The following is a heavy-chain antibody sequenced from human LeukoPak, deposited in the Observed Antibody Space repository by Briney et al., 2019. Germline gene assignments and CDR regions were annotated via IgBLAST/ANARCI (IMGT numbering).Heavy chain of an antibody. Sequence: PGGSLRLSCAASGFTFSDYYMSWIRQAPGKGLEWVSYISSSGSTIYYADTVKGRFTISRDNAKNSLYLQMNSLRAEDTAVYYCARDGDYVWGSYHTPLDYWGQGTLVTVSS. D-gene: IGHD3-16*02. CDR3: ARDGDYVWGSYHTPLDY. V-gene: IGHV3-11*04. J-gene: IGHJ4*02. CDR1: GFTFSDYY. CDR2: ISSSGSTI.